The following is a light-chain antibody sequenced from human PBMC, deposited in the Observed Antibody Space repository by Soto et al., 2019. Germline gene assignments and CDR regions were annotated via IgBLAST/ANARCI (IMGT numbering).Light chain of an antibody. CDR2: GAS. J-gene: IGKJ2*01. CDR1: QTISSD. Sequence: EIVMTQSPATLSVSPGERATLSCRASQTISSDLAWYQQKPGQAPRLLVYGASTRATGIPGRFSGSGSGLEFTLTISSLQSEDSAFYFCQQYNRWPGTFGQGTKVEI. CDR3: QQYNRWPGT. V-gene: IGKV3-15*01.